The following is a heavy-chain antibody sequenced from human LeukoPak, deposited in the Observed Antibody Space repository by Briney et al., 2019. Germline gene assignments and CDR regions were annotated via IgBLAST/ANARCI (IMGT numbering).Heavy chain of an antibody. J-gene: IGHJ6*02. Sequence: GSLRLSCAASGFTFSSYWMSWVRQATGKGLEWVANIKQEGREKYNVDSVKGRLPISRDNAKNSLYLQMNSLRAEDTAVYYCARDQLTGGSGSYLYYYYFGMDVWGQGTTVTVSS. CDR2: IKQEGREK. CDR1: GFTFSSYW. V-gene: IGHV3-7*01. CDR3: ARDQLTGGSGSYLYYYYFGMDV. D-gene: IGHD3-10*01.